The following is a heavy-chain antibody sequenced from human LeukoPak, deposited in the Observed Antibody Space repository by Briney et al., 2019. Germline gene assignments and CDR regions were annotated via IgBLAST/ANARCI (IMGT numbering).Heavy chain of an antibody. J-gene: IGHJ6*04. CDR2: ISSSGSTI. CDR3: AELGITMIGGV. Sequence: PGGSLRLSCAASGFTFSSYEMNWVRQAPGKGLEWVSYISSSGSTIYYADSVKGRFTISRDNADNSQYLQMNSLRGEDTAVYYCAELGITMIGGVWGKRTTVTISS. D-gene: IGHD3-10*02. V-gene: IGHV3-48*03. CDR1: GFTFSSYE.